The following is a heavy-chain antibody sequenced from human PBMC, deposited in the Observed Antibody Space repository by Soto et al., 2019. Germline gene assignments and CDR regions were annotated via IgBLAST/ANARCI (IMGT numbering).Heavy chain of an antibody. V-gene: IGHV1-18*01. CDR2: VSAYIGTT. Sequence: ASVTVSYKESGYTFNSYGISWVRQAPGQGPEWVGWVSAYIGTTYYAQKLQGRVTMTADTSTNTAYMELKSLRSDDTAVYYCARDYVGYCINDICYTNPFDYWGQGTPVTVSS. CDR1: GYTFNSYG. D-gene: IGHD2-8*01. CDR3: ARDYVGYCINDICYTNPFDY. J-gene: IGHJ4*02.